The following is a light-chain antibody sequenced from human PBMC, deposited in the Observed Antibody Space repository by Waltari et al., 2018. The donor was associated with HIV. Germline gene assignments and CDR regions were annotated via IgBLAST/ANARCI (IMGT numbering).Light chain of an antibody. CDR3: CSYAGSSTYVV. CDR2: EVS. CDR1: SSDVGSYNL. V-gene: IGLV2-23*02. Sequence: QSALTQPASVSGSPGQSITISCTGTSSDVGSYNLVSWYQQHQGKAPKLMIYEVSKRPSVVSNRFAGSKSGNTASLTISGLQAEDEADYYCCSYAGSSTYVVFGGGTKLTVL. J-gene: IGLJ2*01.